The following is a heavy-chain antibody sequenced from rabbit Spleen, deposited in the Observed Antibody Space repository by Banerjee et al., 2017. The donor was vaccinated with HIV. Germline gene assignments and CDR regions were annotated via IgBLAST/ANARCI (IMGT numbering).Heavy chain of an antibody. CDR1: GFSFSTTYY. CDR2: IYPGSSGTT. J-gene: IGHJ6*01. Sequence: QSLEESGGDLVKPGGSLTLTCTASGFSFSTTYYMCWVRQPPGKGLEWIGCIYPGSSGTTYYASWAKGRFTISKTSSTTVTLQMTSLTAADTSTYFCARDTATSFSSYGMDLWGQGTLVTVS. V-gene: IGHV1S40*01. CDR3: ARDTATSFSSYGMDL. D-gene: IGHD1-1*01.